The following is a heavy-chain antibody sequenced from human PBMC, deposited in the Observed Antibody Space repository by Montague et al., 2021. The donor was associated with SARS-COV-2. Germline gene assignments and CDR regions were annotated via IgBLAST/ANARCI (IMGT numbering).Heavy chain of an antibody. Sequence: SETLSLTCTVSGGSISSSSYYWGWIRQPPGKGLEWIGSIYYSGSTYYNPSLKSRVTISVDTSKNQLSLKLSSVTAADTADYYCASGGIYGSGGYYYPFLRVGYWGQGTLVTVSS. J-gene: IGHJ4*02. CDR2: IYYSGST. CDR3: ASGGIYGSGGYYYPFLRVGY. V-gene: IGHV4-39*01. CDR1: GGSISSSSYY. D-gene: IGHD3-10*01.